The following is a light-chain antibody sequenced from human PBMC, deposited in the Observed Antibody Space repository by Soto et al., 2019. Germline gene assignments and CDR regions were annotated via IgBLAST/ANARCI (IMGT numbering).Light chain of an antibody. Sequence: QSALTQPASVSGSPGQSITISCTGTSSDVGGYNYVSWYQQHPDKAPKLMIYDVSNRPSGVSNRFSGSKSGNTASLTISGLQAEDEADYYCSSYTGSTTLVVFGGGTKVTVL. V-gene: IGLV2-14*03. CDR1: SSDVGGYNY. CDR2: DVS. CDR3: SSYTGSTTLVV. J-gene: IGLJ2*01.